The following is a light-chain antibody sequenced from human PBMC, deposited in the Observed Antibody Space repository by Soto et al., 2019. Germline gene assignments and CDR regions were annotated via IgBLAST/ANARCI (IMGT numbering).Light chain of an antibody. CDR3: QQSYSTPFT. Sequence: DIQITQSPSSLSASVGDRVTITCRASQSISSYLNWYQQKPGKAPKLLIYAASSLQSGVPSRFSGSGSGTDFTLTISSLQPEDFATHYCQQSYSTPFTFGPGTKVDIK. CDR2: AAS. J-gene: IGKJ3*01. V-gene: IGKV1-39*01. CDR1: QSISSY.